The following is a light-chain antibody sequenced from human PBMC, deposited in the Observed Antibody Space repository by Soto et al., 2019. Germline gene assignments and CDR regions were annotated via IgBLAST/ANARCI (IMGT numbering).Light chain of an antibody. CDR3: SSYTRSSTSYV. Sequence: QSVLTQPASVSGSPGQSITISCTGTSSDVGGYNYVSWYQQHPGKAPKLTIYEVSNRPSRVSNRFSGSKSGNTASLTISGLQAEDEADYYCSSYTRSSTSYVFGTGTKVTVL. J-gene: IGLJ1*01. V-gene: IGLV2-14*01. CDR2: EVS. CDR1: SSDVGGYNY.